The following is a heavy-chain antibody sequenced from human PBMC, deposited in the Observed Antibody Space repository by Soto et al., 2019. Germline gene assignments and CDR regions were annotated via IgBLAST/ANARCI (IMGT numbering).Heavy chain of an antibody. CDR2: INAGNGNT. D-gene: IGHD4-17*01. V-gene: IGHV1-3*01. Sequence: ASVKVSCKASGYTFTSYAMHWVRQAPGQRLEWMGWINAGNGNTKYSQKFQGRVTITRDTSASTAYMELSSLRSEDTAVYYCARDLPNDYGDYFRAFDIWGQGTMVTVSS. CDR1: GYTFTSYA. CDR3: ARDLPNDYGDYFRAFDI. J-gene: IGHJ3*02.